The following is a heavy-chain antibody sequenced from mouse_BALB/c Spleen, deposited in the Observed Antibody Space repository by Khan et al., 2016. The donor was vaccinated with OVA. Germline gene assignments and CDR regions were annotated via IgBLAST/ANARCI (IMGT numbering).Heavy chain of an antibody. CDR3: GRTPYFSYTMAY. Sequence: QIQLVQSGPELKKPGETVKISCKASGYTFTKFGMNWVKQAPGKGLEWMGWINTYTGEPTYADDFKGRFAFSMETSASTAYLQINNLKDEDTATYFWGRTPYFSYTMAYWGQGTSVTVSS. CDR1: GYTFTKFG. D-gene: IGHD2-10*01. CDR2: INTYTGEP. V-gene: IGHV9-3-1*01. J-gene: IGHJ4*01.